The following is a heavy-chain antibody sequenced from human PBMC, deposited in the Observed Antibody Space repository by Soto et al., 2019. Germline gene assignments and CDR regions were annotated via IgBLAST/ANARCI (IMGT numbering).Heavy chain of an antibody. Sequence: PSETLSLTCTVSGGSISSYYWSWIRQPPGKGLEWIGYIYYSGSTNYNPSLKSRVTISVDTSKNQFSLKLSSVTAADTAVYYCARHVRESIFDYWGQGTLVTVSS. J-gene: IGHJ4*02. CDR1: GGSISSYY. V-gene: IGHV4-59*08. D-gene: IGHD3-10*02. CDR2: IYYSGST. CDR3: ARHVRESIFDY.